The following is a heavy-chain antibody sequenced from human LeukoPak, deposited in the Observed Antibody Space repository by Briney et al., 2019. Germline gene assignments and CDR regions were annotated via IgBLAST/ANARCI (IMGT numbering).Heavy chain of an antibody. J-gene: IGHJ3*01. CDR2: INSDGSTT. D-gene: IGHD6-13*01. CDR3: AGGISATGGG. V-gene: IGHV3-74*01. CDR1: GFTFSTYW. Sequence: PGGSLRLSCAASGFTFSTYWMHWVRQVPGRGLVWVSRINSDGSTTTYADSVKGRFTISRDNAKNTLYLQMNSLRVEDTAVYYCAGGISATGGGWGQGTMVTVSS.